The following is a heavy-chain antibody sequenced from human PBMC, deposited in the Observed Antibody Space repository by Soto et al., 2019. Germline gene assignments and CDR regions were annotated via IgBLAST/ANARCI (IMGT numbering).Heavy chain of an antibody. V-gene: IGHV4-4*02. CDR1: GDSVSSPYY. CDR3: ARIAGWYAVHS. Sequence: QVQLQESGPGLVKPSGTLSLTCAVSGDSVSSPYYWCWVRQPPGKGLEWSGEVFHTGTTSYNPSLMSRVTISMDTSIQQFSLDLSSVTAADTAVYYWARIAGWYAVHSWVPGTLVIVSS. J-gene: IGHJ4*02. CDR2: VFHTGTT. D-gene: IGHD6-19*01.